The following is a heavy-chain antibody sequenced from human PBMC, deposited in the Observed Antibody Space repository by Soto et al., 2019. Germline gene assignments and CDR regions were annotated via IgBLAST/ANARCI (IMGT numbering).Heavy chain of an antibody. CDR2: TRNKANSYTT. V-gene: IGHV3-72*01. CDR3: ARVFMITFGGVNVYYGMDV. D-gene: IGHD3-16*02. CDR1: GFTFSDHY. J-gene: IGHJ6*02. Sequence: EVQLVESGGGLVQPGGSLRLSCAASGFTFSDHYMDWVRQAPGKGLEWVGRTRNKANSYTTEYAASVKGRFTISRDDSKNSLYLQMNSLKTEDTAVYYGARVFMITFGGVNVYYGMDVWGQGTTVTVSS.